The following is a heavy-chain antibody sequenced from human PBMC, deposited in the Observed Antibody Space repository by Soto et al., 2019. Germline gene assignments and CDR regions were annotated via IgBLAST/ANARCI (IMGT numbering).Heavy chain of an antibody. CDR3: AKELGYCSSTSCYDYYYYYGMDV. Sequence: RLSCAASGFTFSSYGMHWVRQAPGKGLEWVAVISYDGSNKYYADSVKGRFTISRDNSKNTLYLQMNSLRAEDTAVYYCAKELGYCSSTSCYDYYYYYGMDVWGQGTTVTVSS. V-gene: IGHV3-30*18. D-gene: IGHD2-2*01. J-gene: IGHJ6*02. CDR2: ISYDGSNK. CDR1: GFTFSSYG.